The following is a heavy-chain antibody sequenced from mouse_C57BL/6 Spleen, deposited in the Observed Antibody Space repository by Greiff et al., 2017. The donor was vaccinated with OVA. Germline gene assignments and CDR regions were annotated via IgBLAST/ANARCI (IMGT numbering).Heavy chain of an antibody. CDR2: IRNKANGYTT. V-gene: IGHV7-3*01. D-gene: IGHD4-1*01. J-gene: IGHJ3*01. CDR3: ARLLTGTAWFAY. Sequence: EVMLVESGGGLVQPGGSLSLSCAASGFTFTDYYMSWVRQPPGKALEWLGFIRNKANGYTTEYSASVKGRFTISRDNSQSILYLQMNALRAEDSATYYCARLLTGTAWFAYWGQGTLVTVSA. CDR1: GFTFTDYY.